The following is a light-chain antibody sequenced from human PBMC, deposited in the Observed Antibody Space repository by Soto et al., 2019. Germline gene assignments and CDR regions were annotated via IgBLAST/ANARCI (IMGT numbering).Light chain of an antibody. CDR2: AAS. Sequence: DLQMTQSPSYLSAYVGDRFTITCRASQSISSYLNWYQQKKGKAPKXXIYAASSLQSGVPSRFSGSGYGTDFNLTISSLQTEEFATYDSQQSYSTPRTFGQGTKVDIK. V-gene: IGKV1-39*01. CDR1: QSISSY. J-gene: IGKJ1*01. CDR3: QQSYSTPRT.